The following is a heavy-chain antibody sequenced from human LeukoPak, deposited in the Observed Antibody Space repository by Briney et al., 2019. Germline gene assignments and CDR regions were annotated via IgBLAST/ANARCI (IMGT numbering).Heavy chain of an antibody. CDR1: GITLSNYG. CDR2: IGGSGSGT. Sequence: GGFLRLSCAVSGITLSNYGMSWVRRAPGQGLEWVAGIGGSGSGTNYADSVKGRFIISRDNAKNTLYLQMSSLRVEDTAVYFCAKRGVVIRVILVGFHKEAYYFDSWGQGALVTVSS. CDR3: AKRGVVIRVILVGFHKEAYYFDS. J-gene: IGHJ4*02. D-gene: IGHD3-22*01. V-gene: IGHV3-23*01.